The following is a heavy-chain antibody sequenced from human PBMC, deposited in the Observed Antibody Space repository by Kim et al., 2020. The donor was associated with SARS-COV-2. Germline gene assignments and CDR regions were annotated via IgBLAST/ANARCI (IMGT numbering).Heavy chain of an antibody. Sequence: GGSLRLSCVGSGFSVGDHAMHWVRQVPGKGLEWVSGISWNGDRIDYGDSVRGRFTVSRDNAKNSLYLQMNSLRSEDTGLYYCTKDLTPGGVDVWGQGTTGRVPS. CDR3: TKDLTPGGVDV. J-gene: IGHJ6*02. CDR2: ISWNGDRI. V-gene: IGHV3-9*01. D-gene: IGHD3-9*01. CDR1: GFSVGDHA.